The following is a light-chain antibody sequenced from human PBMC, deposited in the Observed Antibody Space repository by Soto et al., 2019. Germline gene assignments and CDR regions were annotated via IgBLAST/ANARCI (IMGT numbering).Light chain of an antibody. J-gene: IGLJ1*01. CDR3: SSYTSSRTLYV. V-gene: IGLV2-14*01. Sequence: QSALTQPASVSGSPGQSITISCTGTSSDVGGYNYVSWYQQHPGKAPKLMIYDVSNRPSGVSNRFSGSKSDNTASLTISGLQAEDEADYYCSSYTSSRTLYVFGTGTKVTVL. CDR1: SSDVGGYNY. CDR2: DVS.